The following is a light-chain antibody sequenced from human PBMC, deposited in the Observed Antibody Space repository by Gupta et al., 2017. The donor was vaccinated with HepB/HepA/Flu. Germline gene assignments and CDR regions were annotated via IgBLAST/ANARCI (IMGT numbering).Light chain of an antibody. Sequence: EIVLTQSPATLSLSPGERATLSCRASQSVSSYLAWYQQKPGQAPRLLIYDASNRATGIPARFSGSGSGTEFTLTISSREPEDFAVYYCQQRSNPPITFGQGTRLEIK. CDR3: QQRSNPPIT. J-gene: IGKJ5*01. CDR2: DAS. V-gene: IGKV3-11*01. CDR1: QSVSSY.